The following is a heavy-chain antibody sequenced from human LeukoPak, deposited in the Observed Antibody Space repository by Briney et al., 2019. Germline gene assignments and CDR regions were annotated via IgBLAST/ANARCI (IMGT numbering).Heavy chain of an antibody. Sequence: GVSLKISCKGSGYGFTSYWIGWVRPMPRKGRGWMGIIYPGDSDTRYSPSFQGQVTISADKSISTAYLQWSSLKASDTAMYYCARLPPYYYDSSGYCDYWGQGTLGTVSS. CDR1: GYGFTSYW. V-gene: IGHV5-51*01. CDR2: IYPGDSDT. D-gene: IGHD3-22*01. CDR3: ARLPPYYYDSSGYCDY. J-gene: IGHJ4*02.